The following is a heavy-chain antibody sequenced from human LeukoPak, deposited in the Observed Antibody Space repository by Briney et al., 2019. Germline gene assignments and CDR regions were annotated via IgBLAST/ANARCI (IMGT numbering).Heavy chain of an antibody. CDR1: GGSISSNDYY. V-gene: IGHV4-39*01. CDR3: ARHRGYYYYYMDV. Sequence: SETLSLTCTVSGGSISSNDYYWGWIRQPPGKGLEWIGSMYYSGSTYYNPSLKSRVTISVDTSKNQFSLKLSSVTAADTAVYYCARHRGYYYYYMDVWGKGTTVTVSS. CDR2: MYYSGST. J-gene: IGHJ6*03.